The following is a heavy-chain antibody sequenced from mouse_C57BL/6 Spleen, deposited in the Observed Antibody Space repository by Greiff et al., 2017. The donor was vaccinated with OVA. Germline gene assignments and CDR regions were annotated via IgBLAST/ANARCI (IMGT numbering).Heavy chain of an antibody. Sequence: QVQLKESGAELVRPGTSVKMSCKASGYTFTNYWIGWAKQRPGHGLEWIGDIYPGGGYTNYNEKFKGKATLTADKSSSTAYMQFSSLTSEDSAIYYCARRPPVGYFDVWGTGTTVTVSS. V-gene: IGHV1-63*01. CDR3: ARRPPVGYFDV. CDR1: GYTFTNYW. CDR2: IYPGGGYT. J-gene: IGHJ1*03. D-gene: IGHD1-3*01.